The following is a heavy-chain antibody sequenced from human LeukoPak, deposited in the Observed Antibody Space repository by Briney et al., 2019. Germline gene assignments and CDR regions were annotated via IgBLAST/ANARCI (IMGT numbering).Heavy chain of an antibody. D-gene: IGHD3-22*01. V-gene: IGHV3-7*04. J-gene: IGHJ3*01. CDR1: GFTLSRYW. CDR3: ARGDYYDSSDYYVDPFDV. CDR2: IKQDGSEK. Sequence: GGSLRLSCAASGFTLSRYWMSWVRQAPGKGLEWVANIKQDGSEKYYGDSVKGRFTISRDNAKNSLYLQMNSLRAEDTALYYCARGDYYDSSDYYVDPFDVWGQGTMVTVSS.